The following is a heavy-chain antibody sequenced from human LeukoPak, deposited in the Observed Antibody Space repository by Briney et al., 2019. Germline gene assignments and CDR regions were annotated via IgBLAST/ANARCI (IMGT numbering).Heavy chain of an antibody. Sequence: PGGSLRLSCAASGFTVSSNYMSWVRQAPGKGLEWVSIIYSADNTYNADSVKGRFIISRDNSKNTLYLQMNSLRAEDTAVYYCAKDRLRAVASLFDYWGQGTLVTVSS. CDR2: IYSADNT. CDR3: AKDRLRAVASLFDY. CDR1: GFTVSSNY. V-gene: IGHV3-53*01. D-gene: IGHD2-8*01. J-gene: IGHJ4*02.